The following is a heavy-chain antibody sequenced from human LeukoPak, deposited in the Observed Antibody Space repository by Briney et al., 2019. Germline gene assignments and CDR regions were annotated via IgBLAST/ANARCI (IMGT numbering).Heavy chain of an antibody. D-gene: IGHD1-1*01. CDR3: ARCPGTLHY. V-gene: IGHV6-1*01. CDR2: TYYRSKWYS. CDR1: GDSVSNKSAA. J-gene: IGHJ4*02. Sequence: SQTLSLTCAISGDSVSNKSAAWNWIRQSPSRGLEWLGRTYYRSKWYSAYAGSVKSRITINPDTSKNQISLQLKSVTPEDTAVYYCARCPGTLHYWGQGTLVTVSS.